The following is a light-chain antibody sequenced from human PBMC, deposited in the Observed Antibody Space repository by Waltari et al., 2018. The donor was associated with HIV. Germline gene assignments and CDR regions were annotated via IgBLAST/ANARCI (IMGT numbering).Light chain of an antibody. CDR3: QQYHSVPYT. CDR1: RNLLYRATNKNY. J-gene: IGKJ2*01. Sequence: DIVVTQSPDSLVVSLGERATIHCRSSRNLLYRATNKNYYAWYRQRPGQPPKLLIYWASTRESGVPDRLSGSGSGTDFALTISNLQPEDVAVYYCQQYHSVPYTFGQGTRLEI. V-gene: IGKV4-1*01. CDR2: WAS.